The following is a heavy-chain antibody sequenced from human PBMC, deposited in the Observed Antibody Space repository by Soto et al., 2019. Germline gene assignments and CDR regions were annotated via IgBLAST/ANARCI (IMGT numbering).Heavy chain of an antibody. J-gene: IGHJ4*02. CDR1: GFTVSSNY. Sequence: GGSLRLSCAASGFTVSSNYMSWVRQAPGKGLEWVSVIYSGGSTYYADSVKGRFTISRDNSKNTLYLQMNSLRAEDTAVYYCATAAAGTGIDYWGRGTLVTVSS. CDR3: ATAAAGTGIDY. V-gene: IGHV3-53*01. D-gene: IGHD6-13*01. CDR2: IYSGGST.